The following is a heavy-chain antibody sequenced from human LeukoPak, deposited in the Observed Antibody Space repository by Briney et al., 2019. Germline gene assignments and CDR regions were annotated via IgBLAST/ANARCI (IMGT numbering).Heavy chain of an antibody. CDR3: ARGFGDWGLSWFDP. V-gene: IGHV4-59*01. Sequence: SETLSLTCTVSGDSISSYYWSWIRQPPGKGLEWIGYIYYSGSAKYNPSLKSRVTISVDTSKNQFSLKLTSVPAADTAVYYCARGFGDWGLSWFDPWGQGTLVTASS. CDR2: IYYSGSA. CDR1: GDSISSYY. J-gene: IGHJ5*02. D-gene: IGHD3-10*01.